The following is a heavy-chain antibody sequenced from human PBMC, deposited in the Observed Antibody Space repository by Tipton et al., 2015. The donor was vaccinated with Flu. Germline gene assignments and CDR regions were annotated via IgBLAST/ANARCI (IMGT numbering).Heavy chain of an antibody. J-gene: IGHJ6*02. D-gene: IGHD2-8*01. V-gene: IGHV5-51*01. CDR3: ARHRHAPTNSGYDYYGMDV. Sequence: QLVQSGAEVKKPGESLKISCKGSGYSFTSYWIGWVRQMPGKGLEWMGIIYPGDSDTRYSPSFQGQVTISADKSISTAYLQWSSLKASDTAMYYCARHRHAPTNSGYDYYGMDVWGQGTTVTVSS. CDR1: GYSFTSYW. CDR2: IYPGDSDT.